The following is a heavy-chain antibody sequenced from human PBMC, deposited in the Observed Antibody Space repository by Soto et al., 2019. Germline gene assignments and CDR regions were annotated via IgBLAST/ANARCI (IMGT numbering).Heavy chain of an antibody. CDR1: GGSISSGGYY. D-gene: IGHD1-1*01. CDR2: IYYSGST. V-gene: IGHV4-31*03. Sequence: LSLTCTVSGGSISSGGYYWSWIRQHPGKGLEWIGYIYYSGSTYYNPSLKSRVTISVDTSKNQFSLKLSSVTAADTAVYYCARAQLETYYYYGMDVWGQGTTVTVSS. J-gene: IGHJ6*02. CDR3: ARAQLETYYYYGMDV.